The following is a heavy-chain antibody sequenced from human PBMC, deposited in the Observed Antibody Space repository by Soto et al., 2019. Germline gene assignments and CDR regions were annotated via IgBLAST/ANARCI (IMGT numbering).Heavy chain of an antibody. J-gene: IGHJ2*01. CDR1: GFTFSSYS. CDR2: ISSSSSTI. V-gene: IGHV3-48*01. D-gene: IGHD3-22*01. Sequence: EVQLVESGGGLVQPGGSLRLSCAASGFTFSSYSMNWVRQAPGKGLEWVSYISSSSSTIYYADSVKGRFTISRDNAKNSLYLQMNSLRAEDTAVYYCARGPYYYDSSGHWGYFDLWGRGTLVTVSS. CDR3: ARGPYYYDSSGHWGYFDL.